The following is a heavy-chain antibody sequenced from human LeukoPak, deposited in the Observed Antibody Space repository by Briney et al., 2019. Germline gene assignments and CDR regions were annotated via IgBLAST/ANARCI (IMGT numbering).Heavy chain of an antibody. CDR3: ARESPNSRGAFDI. Sequence: GASVKVSCKASGYIFTHYYMHWVRQAPGQGLEWMGWINPNSGGTNYAQKFQGRVTMTRDTSISTAYMELSRLRSDDTAVYYCARESPNSRGAFDIWGQGTMVTVSS. CDR1: GYIFTHYY. D-gene: IGHD1-1*01. V-gene: IGHV1-2*02. CDR2: INPNSGGT. J-gene: IGHJ3*02.